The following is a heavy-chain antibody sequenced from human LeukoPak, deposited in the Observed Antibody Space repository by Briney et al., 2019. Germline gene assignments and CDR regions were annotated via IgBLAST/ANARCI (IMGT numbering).Heavy chain of an antibody. D-gene: IGHD3-22*01. CDR3: ARGTYYYDSSGYHLTYYFDY. CDR1: GYTFTGYY. Sequence: ASVKVSCKASGYTFTGYYMHWVRQATGQGLEWMGWMNPNSGNTGYAQKFQGRVTITRNTSISTAYMELSSLRSEDTAVYYCARGTYYYDSSGYHLTYYFDYWGQGTLVTVSS. J-gene: IGHJ4*02. V-gene: IGHV1-8*03. CDR2: MNPNSGNT.